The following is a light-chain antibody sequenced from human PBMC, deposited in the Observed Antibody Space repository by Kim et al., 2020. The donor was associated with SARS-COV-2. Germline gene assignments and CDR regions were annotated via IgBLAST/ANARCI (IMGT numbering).Light chain of an antibody. CDR2: GAS. Sequence: SPGERATLSCRASQSVSSNYLAWYQQKPGQAPRLLMYGASSRATGIPDRFSGSGSGTDFTLTISRLEPEDFAVYYCQQYANSPLTFGGVTKVDIK. CDR1: QSVSSNY. J-gene: IGKJ4*01. CDR3: QQYANSPLT. V-gene: IGKV3-20*01.